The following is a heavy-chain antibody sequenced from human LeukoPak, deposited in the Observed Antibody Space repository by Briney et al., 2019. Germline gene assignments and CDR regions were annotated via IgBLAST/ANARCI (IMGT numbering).Heavy chain of an antibody. D-gene: IGHD6-13*01. J-gene: IGHJ5*02. CDR2: ISAYNGNT. V-gene: IGHV1-18*01. Sequence: ASVKVSCKASGYTFTSYDINWVRQATGQGLEWMGWISAYNGNTNYAQKFQGRVTMTTDTSTYTAYMELTSLRSDDTAVYYCARDVAAAGRDNWFDPWGQGTLVTVSS. CDR1: GYTFTSYD. CDR3: ARDVAAAGRDNWFDP.